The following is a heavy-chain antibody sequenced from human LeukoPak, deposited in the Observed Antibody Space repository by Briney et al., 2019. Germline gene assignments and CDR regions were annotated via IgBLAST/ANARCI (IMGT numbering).Heavy chain of an antibody. CDR3: ARDFNYGGDCSHFDY. CDR1: GFSISSGFF. V-gene: IGHV4-38-2*02. J-gene: IGHJ4*02. CDR2: IHHSGAT. Sequence: SETLSLTCSVSGFSISSGFFWGWIRQPPGQGLEWIGNIHHSGATYYNMSLKSRVTMSVDTSKNQFSLKLSSVAATDTAVYYCARDFNYGGDCSHFDYWGQGTLVTVSS. D-gene: IGHD2-21*02.